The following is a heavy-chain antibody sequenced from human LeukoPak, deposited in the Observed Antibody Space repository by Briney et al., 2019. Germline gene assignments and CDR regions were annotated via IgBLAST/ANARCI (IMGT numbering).Heavy chain of an antibody. Sequence: SQTLSLTCAVPGGSISSGGYSWSWIRQPPGKGLEWIGYIYHSGSTYYNPSLKSRVTISVDRSKNQFSLKLSSVTAADTAVYYCARGRAGYGMDVWGQGTTVTVSS. CDR1: GGSISSGGYS. CDR2: IYHSGST. CDR3: ARGRAGYGMDV. J-gene: IGHJ6*02. V-gene: IGHV4-30-2*01.